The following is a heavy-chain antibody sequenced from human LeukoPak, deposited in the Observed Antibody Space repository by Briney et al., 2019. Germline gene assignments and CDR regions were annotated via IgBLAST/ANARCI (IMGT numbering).Heavy chain of an antibody. CDR1: GFTFSSYA. J-gene: IGHJ4*02. V-gene: IGHV3-23*01. CDR2: ISGSGGST. D-gene: IGHD3-22*01. Sequence: GGSLRLSCAASGFTFSSYAMSWVRQAPGKGLEWVSAISGSGGSTYYADSVKGRFTISRDNSKNTPYLQMNSLRAEDTAVYYCAKDNGMIVVCVGVDYWGQGTLVTVSS. CDR3: AKDNGMIVVCVGVDY.